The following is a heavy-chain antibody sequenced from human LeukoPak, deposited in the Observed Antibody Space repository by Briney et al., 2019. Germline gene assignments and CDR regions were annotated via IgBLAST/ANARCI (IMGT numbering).Heavy chain of an antibody. D-gene: IGHD1-1*01. V-gene: IGHV1-2*06. CDR3: ARNDYATDYFDY. Sequence: ASVKVSFKASGYTFTGHYMHWVRQAPEQGLEWMGRINPNSGGTNYAQKFQGRVTMTRDTSITTAYMELSRLRSDDTAVYYCARNDYATDYFDYWGQGTMVTVSS. CDR2: INPNSGGT. J-gene: IGHJ4*02. CDR1: GYTFTGHY.